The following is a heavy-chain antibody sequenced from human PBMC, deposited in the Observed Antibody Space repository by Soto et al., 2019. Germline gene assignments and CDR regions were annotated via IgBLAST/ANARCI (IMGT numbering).Heavy chain of an antibody. V-gene: IGHV4-31*03. J-gene: IGHJ4*02. CDR1: AGSISTGGYY. CDR3: ERGSPLEGDDY. Sequence: SETLPFPCSVSAGSISTGGYYWSWIRQHPQKGPEWSGYIYYSGSTYYNPSLKSRVTMSVDTSKNQFSLKLSSVTAADMAVDYCERGSPLEGDDYCGQGTRVTVSS. D-gene: IGHD3-3*01. CDR2: IYYSGST.